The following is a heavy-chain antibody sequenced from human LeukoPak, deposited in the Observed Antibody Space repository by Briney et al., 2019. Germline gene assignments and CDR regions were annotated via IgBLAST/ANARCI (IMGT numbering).Heavy chain of an antibody. D-gene: IGHD3-22*01. CDR2: IYYSGST. CDR3: ARVVGSAGPKIGSFDY. Sequence: PSQTLSLTCTVSGGSISSGGYYRSWIRQHPEKGLEWIGYIYYSGSTYYNPSLKSRVTISVDTSKNQFSLKLSSVTAADTAVYYCARVVGSAGPKIGSFDYWGQGTLVTVSS. V-gene: IGHV4-31*03. J-gene: IGHJ4*02. CDR1: GGSISSGGYY.